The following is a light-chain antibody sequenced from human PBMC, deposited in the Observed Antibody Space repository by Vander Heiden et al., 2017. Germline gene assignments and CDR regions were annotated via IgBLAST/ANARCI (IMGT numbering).Light chain of an antibody. CDR2: LGS. CDR3: MQDLQPIT. CDR1: QSLLHSNGYNY. J-gene: IGKJ5*01. V-gene: IGKV2-28*01. Sequence: IVMTQSPLSLPVTPGEPASISCRSSQSLLHSNGYNYLDWYLQKPVQSPQLLIYLGSNRASGVPDRFSGSGSGTDFTLKMSRVEAEDVGVYYCMQDLQPITFGQGTRLEIK.